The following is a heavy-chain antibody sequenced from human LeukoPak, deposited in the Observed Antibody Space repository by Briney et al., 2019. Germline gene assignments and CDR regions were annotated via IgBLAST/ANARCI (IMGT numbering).Heavy chain of an antibody. J-gene: IGHJ3*02. V-gene: IGHV1-69*05. CDR1: GGTFSSYA. D-gene: IGHD2-2*01. CDR3: ARGPIVVVPAALLQGGAFDI. Sequence: GASVKVSCKASGGTFSSYAISWVRQAPGQGLEWMGGIIPIFGTANYAQKFQGRVTITTDESTSTAYMELSSLRSEDTAVYYCARGPIVVVPAALLQGGAFDIWGQGTMVTVSS. CDR2: IIPIFGTA.